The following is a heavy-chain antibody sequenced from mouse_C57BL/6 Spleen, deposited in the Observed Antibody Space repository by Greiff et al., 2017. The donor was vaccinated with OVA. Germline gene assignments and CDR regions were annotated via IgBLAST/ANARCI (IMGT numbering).Heavy chain of an antibody. D-gene: IGHD2-1*01. CDR2: IHPNSGST. CDR1: GYTFTSYW. Sequence: VKLQQPGAELVKPGASVKLSCKASGYTFTSYWMHWVKQRPGQGLEWIGMIHPNSGSTNYNEKFKSKATLTVDKSSSTAYMQLSSLTSEDSAVYYCARRGNYGPFAYWGQGTLVTVSA. CDR3: ARRGNYGPFAY. V-gene: IGHV1-64*01. J-gene: IGHJ3*01.